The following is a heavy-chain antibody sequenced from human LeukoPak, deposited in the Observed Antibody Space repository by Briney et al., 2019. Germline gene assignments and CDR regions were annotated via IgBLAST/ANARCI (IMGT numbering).Heavy chain of an antibody. CDR3: ARVIVATIWSDYYYYMDV. Sequence: ASVKVSCKASGYTFTSYGISWVRQAPGQGLEWMGWISDNNGNTNYAQNLQGRVTMTTDTSTNTAYMELRSLRSDDTAVYYCARVIVATIWSDYYYYMDVWGKGTTVTVSS. D-gene: IGHD5-12*01. CDR2: ISDNNGNT. CDR1: GYTFTSYG. J-gene: IGHJ6*03. V-gene: IGHV1-18*01.